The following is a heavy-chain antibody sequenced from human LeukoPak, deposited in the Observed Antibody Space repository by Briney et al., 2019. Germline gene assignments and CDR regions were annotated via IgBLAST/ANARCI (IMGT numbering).Heavy chain of an antibody. CDR1: GFTFSSYS. J-gene: IGHJ4*02. D-gene: IGHD3-9*01. Sequence: GGSLRLSCAASGFTFSSYSMNWVRQAPGKGLEWVSYISSSTIYYADSVKGRFTISRDNAKNSLYLQMNSLRAEDTAVYYCARAILTGYGPDYWGQGTLVTVSS. CDR3: ARAILTGYGPDY. CDR2: ISSSTI. V-gene: IGHV3-48*04.